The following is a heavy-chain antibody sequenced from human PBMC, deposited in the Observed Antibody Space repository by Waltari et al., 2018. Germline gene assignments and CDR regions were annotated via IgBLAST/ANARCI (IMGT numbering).Heavy chain of an antibody. J-gene: IGHJ6*02. CDR1: GFTFSSYW. Sequence: EVQLVESGGGLVQPGGSLRLSCAASGFTFSSYWMHWVRQAPGKGLVWVSDLNSDGSSTSSADSGKCRFTISRDNAKNTLYLQMNSLRAEDTTVYYCATGGYYYYYGMDVWGQGTTVTVSS. D-gene: IGHD3-10*01. CDR3: ATGGYYYYYGMDV. CDR2: LNSDGSST. V-gene: IGHV3-74*01.